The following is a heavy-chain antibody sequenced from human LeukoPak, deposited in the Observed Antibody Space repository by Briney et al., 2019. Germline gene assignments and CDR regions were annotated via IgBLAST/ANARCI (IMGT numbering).Heavy chain of an antibody. Sequence: SETLSLTCTVSGGSISSYYWSWIRQPPGKGLEWIGSIYYSGSTNYNPSLKSRVTISVDTSKKQFSLKLSSVTAADTAVYYCASGGGASPLEWLSYWGQGTLVTVSS. CDR1: GGSISSYY. CDR3: ASGGGASPLEWLSY. J-gene: IGHJ4*02. D-gene: IGHD3-3*01. V-gene: IGHV4-59*08. CDR2: IYYSGST.